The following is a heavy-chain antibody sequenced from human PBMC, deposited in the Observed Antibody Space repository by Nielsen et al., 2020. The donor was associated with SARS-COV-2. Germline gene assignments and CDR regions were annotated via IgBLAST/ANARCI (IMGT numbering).Heavy chain of an antibody. CDR2: ISWNSGSI. CDR3: SSTSSSYYYYYYMDV. Sequence: GGSLRLSCAASGFTFDDYAMHWVRQAPGKGLEWVSGISWNSGSIGYADSVKGRFTISRDNSKNTLYLQMSSLRAEDTAVYYCSSTSSSYYYYYYMDVWGKGTTVTVSS. J-gene: IGHJ6*03. CDR1: GFTFDDYA. V-gene: IGHV3-9*01. D-gene: IGHD2-2*01.